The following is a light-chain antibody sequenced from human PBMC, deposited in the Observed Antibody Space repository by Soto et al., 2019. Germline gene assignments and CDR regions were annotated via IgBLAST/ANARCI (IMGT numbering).Light chain of an antibody. V-gene: IGKV1-27*01. CDR3: QQYNSYWT. J-gene: IGKJ5*01. Sequence: DIQLAQSPSSLSASVGDRVTSTCRVSQGISSYLNWYRQKPGKVPTHLIYSASNLQSGVPSRFSGSGSGTDFTLTISSLQHDDFATDYCQQYNSYWTFGQGTRLEIK. CDR1: QGISSY. CDR2: SAS.